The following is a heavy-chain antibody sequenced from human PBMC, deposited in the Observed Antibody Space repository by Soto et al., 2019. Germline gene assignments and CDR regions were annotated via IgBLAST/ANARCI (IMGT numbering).Heavy chain of an antibody. D-gene: IGHD1-7*01. V-gene: IGHV1-2*02. CDR2: INPNSGGT. Sequence: GASVKVSCKASGYTFTGYYMHWVRQAPGQGLEWMGWINPNSGGTNYAQKFQGRVTMTRDTSISTAYMELSRLRSDDTAVYYCARDKVGKLPYGMDVWGQGTTVTVSS. J-gene: IGHJ6*02. CDR1: GYTFTGYY. CDR3: ARDKVGKLPYGMDV.